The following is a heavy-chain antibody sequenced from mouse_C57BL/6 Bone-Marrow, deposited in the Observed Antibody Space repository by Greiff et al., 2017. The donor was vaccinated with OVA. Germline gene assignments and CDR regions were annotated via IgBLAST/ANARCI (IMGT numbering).Heavy chain of an antibody. CDR3: ARNAYYSNYEYYAMDY. CDR2: ISYDGSN. J-gene: IGHJ4*01. CDR1: GYSITSGYY. D-gene: IGHD2-5*01. Sequence: ESGPGLVKPSQSLSLTCSVTGYSITSGYYWNWIRQFPGNKLEWMGYISYDGSNNYNPSLKNRISITRDTSKNQFFLKLNSVTTEDTATYYCARNAYYSNYEYYAMDYWGQGTSVTVSS. V-gene: IGHV3-6*01.